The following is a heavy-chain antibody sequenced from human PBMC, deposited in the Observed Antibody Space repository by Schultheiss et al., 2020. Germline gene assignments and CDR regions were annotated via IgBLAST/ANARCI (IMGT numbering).Heavy chain of an antibody. CDR2: ISWNSGSI. J-gene: IGHJ4*02. D-gene: IGHD3-10*02. V-gene: IGHV3-9*01. CDR1: GFTFDDYA. Sequence: SVRLPCAASGFTFDDYAMHWVRQAPGKGLEWVSGISWNSGSIGYADSVKGRFTISRDNSKNSLYLQMNSLRAEDTAVYYCARAAMVGDWGQGTLVTVSS. CDR3: ARAAMVGD.